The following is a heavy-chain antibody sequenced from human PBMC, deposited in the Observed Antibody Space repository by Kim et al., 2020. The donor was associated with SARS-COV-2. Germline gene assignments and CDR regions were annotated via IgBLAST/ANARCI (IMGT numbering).Heavy chain of an antibody. J-gene: IGHJ6*02. CDR3: ARFRSGWYLPSRYYGMDV. CDR2: IYYSGST. CDR1: GGSISSYY. Sequence: SETLSLTCTVSGGSISSYYWSWIRQPPGKGLEWIGYIYYSGSTNYNPSLKSRVTISVDTSKNQFSLKLSSVTAADTAVYYCARFRSGWYLPSRYYGMDVWGQGTTVTVSS. D-gene: IGHD6-19*01. V-gene: IGHV4-59*01.